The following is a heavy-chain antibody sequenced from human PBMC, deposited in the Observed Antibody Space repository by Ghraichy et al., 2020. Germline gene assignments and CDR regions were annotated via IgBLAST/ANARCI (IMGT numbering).Heavy chain of an antibody. J-gene: IGHJ4*02. D-gene: IGHD5-18*01. Sequence: GESLNISCAASGFTFSDYHMDWIRQAPGKGLEWLSYISTGGGSIYYADSVKGRFTISRDNAKNSLYFQMNSLRAEDTAVYYCARVRSSYGYGFDYWGRGTLLTVSS. V-gene: IGHV3-11*01. CDR3: ARVRSSYGYGFDY. CDR2: ISTGGGSI. CDR1: GFTFSDYH.